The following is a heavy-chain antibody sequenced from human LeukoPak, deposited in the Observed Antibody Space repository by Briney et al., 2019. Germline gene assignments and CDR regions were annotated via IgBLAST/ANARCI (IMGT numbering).Heavy chain of an antibody. D-gene: IGHD4-17*01. V-gene: IGHV1-69*13. J-gene: IGHJ5*02. CDR3: TRDRYGNNWFDP. CDR1: GGTFSSYA. CDR2: IIPIFGTA. Sequence: SVKVSCKASGGTFSSYAISWVRQAPGQGREWMGGIIPIFGTANYAQKFQCRVTINAEESTSTAYMELSSMRSEDTAVYYCTRDRYGNNWFDPWGQGTLVTVSS.